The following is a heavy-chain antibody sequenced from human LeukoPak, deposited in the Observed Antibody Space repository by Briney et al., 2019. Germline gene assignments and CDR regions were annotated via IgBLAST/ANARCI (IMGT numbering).Heavy chain of an antibody. Sequence: GGSLRLSCAASGSTFSDYSMNWVRQAPGKGLEWVSQISSSGSTMYYADSVKGRFTISRDNAKNSLYLQMNSLRDEDTAVYYCASGYSRGGDYWGQGTLVTVSS. CDR3: ASGYSRGGDY. CDR1: GSTFSDYS. D-gene: IGHD2-21*01. CDR2: ISSSGSTM. J-gene: IGHJ4*02. V-gene: IGHV3-48*02.